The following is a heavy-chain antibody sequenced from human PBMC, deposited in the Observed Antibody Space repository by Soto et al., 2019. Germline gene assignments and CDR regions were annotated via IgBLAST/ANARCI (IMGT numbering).Heavy chain of an antibody. J-gene: IGHJ4*02. Sequence: ASVKVSCKASGYTFTSYAMHWVRQAPGQRLEWMGWINAGNGNTKYSQKFQGRVTITRDTSASTAYMELSSLRSEDTALYYCARDLTGGSYFDYWGQGTLVTVSS. D-gene: IGHD1-20*01. CDR3: ARDLTGGSYFDY. CDR1: GYTFTSYA. CDR2: INAGNGNT. V-gene: IGHV1-3*01.